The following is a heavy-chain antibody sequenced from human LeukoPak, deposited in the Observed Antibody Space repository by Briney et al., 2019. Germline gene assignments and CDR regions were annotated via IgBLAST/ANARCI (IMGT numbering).Heavy chain of an antibody. V-gene: IGHV1-69*13. CDR3: ALGYCSGGSCQTGSFDY. J-gene: IGHJ4*02. D-gene: IGHD2-15*01. Sequence: EASVKVSCKASGGTFSSYAISWVRQAPGQGLEWTGGIIPISGTANYAQKFQGRVTITADESTSTAYMELSSLRSEDTAVYYCALGYCSGGSCQTGSFDYWGQGTLVTVSS. CDR1: GGTFSSYA. CDR2: IIPISGTA.